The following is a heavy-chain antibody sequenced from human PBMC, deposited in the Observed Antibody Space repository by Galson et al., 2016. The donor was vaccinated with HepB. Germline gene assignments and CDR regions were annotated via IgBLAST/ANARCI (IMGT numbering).Heavy chain of an antibody. D-gene: IGHD4-11*01. CDR3: AGGRGSDYRNYVMDY. J-gene: IGHJ4*02. Sequence: QSGAEVKKPGESLRISCKGSGYSLTSYWISWVRQMPGKGLEWLGRIEPSASYTNYSPSFQGHVTISADKSISTAYLQWSSLKASDTAISYCAGGRGSDYRNYVMDYWGQGTRFTVSS. CDR1: GYSLTSYW. V-gene: IGHV5-10-1*01. CDR2: IEPSASYT.